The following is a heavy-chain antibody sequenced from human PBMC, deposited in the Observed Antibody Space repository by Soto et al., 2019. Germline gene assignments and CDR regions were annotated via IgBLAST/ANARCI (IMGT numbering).Heavy chain of an antibody. J-gene: IGHJ6*02. V-gene: IGHV3-23*01. D-gene: IGHD4-17*01. Sequence: PGGSLRLSCAASGFTFSSYAMSWVRQAPGKGLEWVSAISGSGGSTYYADSVKGRFTISRDNSKNTLYLQMNSLRAEDTAVYYCAKDGPTGTTWYYYGMDVWGQGTTVTVSS. CDR1: GFTFSSYA. CDR3: AKDGPTGTTWYYYGMDV. CDR2: ISGSGGST.